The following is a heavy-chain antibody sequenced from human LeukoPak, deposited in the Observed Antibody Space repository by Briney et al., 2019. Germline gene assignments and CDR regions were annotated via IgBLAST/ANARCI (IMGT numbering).Heavy chain of an antibody. V-gene: IGHV3-21*01. Sequence: GGSLRLSCAASGFTFSSYSMNWVRQAPGKGLEWVSSISSSSSYIYYADSVKGRFTISRDNAKNSLYLQMNSLRAEDTAVYYCENVHGYSNHFDYWGQGTLVTVSS. CDR1: GFTFSSYS. J-gene: IGHJ4*02. CDR2: ISSSSSYI. CDR3: ENVHGYSNHFDY. D-gene: IGHD4-11*01.